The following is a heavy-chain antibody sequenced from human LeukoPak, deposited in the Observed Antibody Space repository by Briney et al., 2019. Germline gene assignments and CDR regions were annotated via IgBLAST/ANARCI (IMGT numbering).Heavy chain of an antibody. CDR1: EYSFPNYC. CDR3: ARHTNYYDSSGYYRQFYFDY. D-gene: IGHD3-22*01. V-gene: IGHV5-51*01. CDR2: IYPGDSDT. J-gene: IGHJ4*02. Sequence: GESLKISCKHSEYSFPNYCIGWVRQMPGKGLEWMGIIYPGDSDTRYSPSFQGQVTISADKSISTAYLQWSSLKASDTAMYYCARHTNYYDSSGYYRQFYFDYWGQGTLVTVSS.